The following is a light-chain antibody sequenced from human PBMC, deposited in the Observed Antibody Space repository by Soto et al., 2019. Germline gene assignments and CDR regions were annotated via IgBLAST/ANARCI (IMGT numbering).Light chain of an antibody. CDR1: QDIGSA. CDR2: DAS. J-gene: IGKJ1*01. Sequence: EVVLTQSPATLYVSTGDRATLSCRASQDIGSAVAWYHQRSGQAPRLLIFDASIRVPTTPARFSGSVSGTEFTLSISGLESEDFAVYFCQQYGDRPRTFGQGTKVEIK. CDR3: QQYGDRPRT. V-gene: IGKV3-15*01.